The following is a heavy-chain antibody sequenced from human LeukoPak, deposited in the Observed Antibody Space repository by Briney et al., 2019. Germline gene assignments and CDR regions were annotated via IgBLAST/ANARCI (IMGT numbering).Heavy chain of an antibody. D-gene: IGHD2-15*01. CDR1: GYTFTSYG. Sequence: ASVKVSCEASGYTFTSYGISWVRQAPGQGLEWMGWISAYSGGTNYAQKFQGRVTMTRDMSTSTVYMELSSLRSEDTAVYYCARVGRPRWFDPWGQGTLVTVSS. CDR2: ISAYSGGT. V-gene: IGHV1-18*01. CDR3: ARVGRPRWFDP. J-gene: IGHJ5*02.